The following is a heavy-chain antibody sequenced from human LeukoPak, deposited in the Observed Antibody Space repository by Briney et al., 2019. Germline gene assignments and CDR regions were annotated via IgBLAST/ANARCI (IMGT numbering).Heavy chain of an antibody. V-gene: IGHV3-66*01. D-gene: IGHD6-6*01. Sequence: GGSLRLSCAASGFTVSSNYMSWVRQAPGKGLEWVSVIYSGGSTYYADSVKGRFTISRDNSKNTLYLQMNSLRAEDTAVYYCGSSSPYYYYMDVWGKGTTVTVSS. CDR2: IYSGGST. CDR1: GFTVSSNY. CDR3: GSSSPYYYYMDV. J-gene: IGHJ6*03.